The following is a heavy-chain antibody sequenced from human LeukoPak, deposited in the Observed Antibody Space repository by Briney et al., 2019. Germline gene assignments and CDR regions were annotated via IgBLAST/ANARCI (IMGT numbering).Heavy chain of an antibody. Sequence: SETLSLTCTVSGGSISNYYWSWIRQPPGKGLEWIGYIYYSDSTNYNPSLKSRVNISVDTFKNQFSLKLSSVTAADTAVYYCARVGWSSSDQYYFDYWGQGTLVTVSS. CDR2: IYYSDST. J-gene: IGHJ4*02. CDR3: ARVGWSSSDQYYFDY. D-gene: IGHD6-6*01. V-gene: IGHV4-59*01. CDR1: GGSISNYY.